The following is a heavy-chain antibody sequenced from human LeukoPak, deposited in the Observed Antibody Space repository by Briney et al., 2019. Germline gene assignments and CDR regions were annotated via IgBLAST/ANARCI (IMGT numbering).Heavy chain of an antibody. D-gene: IGHD3-16*01. CDR3: AREMAMGG. CDR2: ISYGGSNK. CDR1: GFTFSSYA. Sequence: PGRSLRLSCAASGFTFSSYAMHWVRQAPGKGLEWVAVISYGGSNKYYADSVKGRFAISRDNSKNTLYLQMNSLRAEDTAVYYCAREMAMGGWGQGTLVTVSS. V-gene: IGHV3-30*09. J-gene: IGHJ4*02.